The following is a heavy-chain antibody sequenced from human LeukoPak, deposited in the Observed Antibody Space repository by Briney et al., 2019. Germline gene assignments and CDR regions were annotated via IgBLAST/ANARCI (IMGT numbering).Heavy chain of an antibody. CDR3: ARDGYDSSGYFGYYFDY. J-gene: IGHJ4*02. D-gene: IGHD3-22*01. CDR1: GGTFSSYA. V-gene: IGHV1-69*13. Sequence: SVKVSCKASGGTFSSYAISWVRQAPGQGLEWMGGIIPIFGTANYAQKFQGRVTITADESTSTAYMGLSSLRSEDTAVYYCARDGYDSSGYFGYYFDYWGQGTLVTVSS. CDR2: IIPIFGTA.